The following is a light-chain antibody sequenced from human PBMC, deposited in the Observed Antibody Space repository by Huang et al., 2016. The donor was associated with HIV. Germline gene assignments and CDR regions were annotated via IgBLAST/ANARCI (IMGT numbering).Light chain of an antibody. J-gene: IGKJ4*01. V-gene: IGKV3-15*01. CDR1: HSVDSD. Sequence: EIEMTQSPATLSVSPGERATLSCRASHSVDSDLAWYQQKPGQAPRLLIYDASTRATGIPAKIKGTGSGTEFSLSITNLQSEDFAVYYCQQYNDWPPLTFGGGTKVEI. CDR2: DAS. CDR3: QQYNDWPPLT.